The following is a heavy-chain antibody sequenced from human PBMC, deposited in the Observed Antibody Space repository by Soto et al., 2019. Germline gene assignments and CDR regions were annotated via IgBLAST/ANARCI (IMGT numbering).Heavy chain of an antibody. CDR1: GGSFSGYY. CDR2: INHSGST. Sequence: TSETLSLTCAVYGGSFSGYYWSWIRQPPGKGLEWIGEINHSGSTNYNPSLKSRVTISVDTSKNQFSLKLSSVTAADTAVYYCARGMNVWGSYRYPPIDYWGQGALVTVSS. V-gene: IGHV4-34*01. CDR3: ARGMNVWGSYRYPPIDY. D-gene: IGHD3-16*02. J-gene: IGHJ4*02.